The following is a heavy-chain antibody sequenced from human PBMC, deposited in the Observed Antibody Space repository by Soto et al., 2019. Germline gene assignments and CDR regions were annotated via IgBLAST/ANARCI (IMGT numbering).Heavy chain of an antibody. V-gene: IGHV1-2*04. CDR1: GYIXIDYY. Sequence: SXKVSCKPSGYIXIDYYIRCVRPAPGQGLEWMGWINPDTGDTNYSQKFQGCVTVTRYTAISTAYMEVSRLKAYDTSVYYCARVPYTSSTYFYYGMDVWGRGSTVTVS. CDR2: INPDTGDT. D-gene: IGHD6-6*01. CDR3: ARVPYTSSTYFYYGMDV. J-gene: IGHJ6*02.